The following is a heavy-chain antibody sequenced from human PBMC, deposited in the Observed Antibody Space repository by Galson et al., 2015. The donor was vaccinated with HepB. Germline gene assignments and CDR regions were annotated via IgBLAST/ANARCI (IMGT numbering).Heavy chain of an antibody. Sequence: SLRLSCAASEFSFNNSAMNWVRQAPGKGLEWVSSINSGSTSISYADSMKGRFTISRDNAKNSLYLQMNSLRVEDTAVYYCARGGGSYNVWGQGTLVTVSS. CDR1: EFSFNNSA. CDR3: ARGGGSYNV. CDR2: INSGSTSI. V-gene: IGHV3-21*06. J-gene: IGHJ4*02. D-gene: IGHD2-15*01.